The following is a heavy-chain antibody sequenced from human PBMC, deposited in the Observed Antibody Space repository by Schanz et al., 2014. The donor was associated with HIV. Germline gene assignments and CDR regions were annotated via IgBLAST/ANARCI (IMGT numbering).Heavy chain of an antibody. D-gene: IGHD3-10*01. CDR3: ARLRGFLWFGDHPYSFDY. J-gene: IGHJ4*02. V-gene: IGHV3-21*04. CDR2: LSGSGSNI. CDR1: GFTFDSFG. Sequence: VQLAESGGGVVRPGRSLRLSCAASGFTFDSFGMHWVRQAPGKGLEWVSSLSGSGSNIYYADSVKGRFTISRDNGKNSLFLQMNSLRAEDTAVYYCARLRGFLWFGDHPYSFDYWGQGTLVTVSS.